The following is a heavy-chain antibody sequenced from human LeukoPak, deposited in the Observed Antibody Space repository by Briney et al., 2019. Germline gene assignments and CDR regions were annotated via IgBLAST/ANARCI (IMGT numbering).Heavy chain of an antibody. CDR3: AGGSGIRGY. J-gene: IGHJ4*02. D-gene: IGHD3-10*01. CDR1: GFTFSNYW. V-gene: IGHV3-7*02. CDR2: IKQDGSEK. Sequence: GGSLRLSCAASGFTFSNYWMIWVRQAPGKGLEWVGNIKQDGSEKRYADSVKGRFTISRDNAKNSLYLQMNSLRDEDTAVYYCAGGSGIRGYWGQGTLVTVSS.